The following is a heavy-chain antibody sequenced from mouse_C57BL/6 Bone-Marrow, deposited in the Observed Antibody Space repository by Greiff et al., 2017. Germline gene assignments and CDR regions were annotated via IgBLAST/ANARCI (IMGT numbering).Heavy chain of an antibody. Sequence: QVQLQQPGAELVKPGASVKLSCKASGYTFTSYWMHWVKQRPGRGLEWIGRIDPNSGGTKYNEKFKSKATLTVDKPSSTAYMQLSILTSEDSAVYYCAKVATSDYYAMDYWGQGTSVTVSS. V-gene: IGHV1-72*01. CDR1: GYTFTSYW. CDR2: IDPNSGGT. J-gene: IGHJ4*01. D-gene: IGHD1-1*01. CDR3: AKVATSDYYAMDY.